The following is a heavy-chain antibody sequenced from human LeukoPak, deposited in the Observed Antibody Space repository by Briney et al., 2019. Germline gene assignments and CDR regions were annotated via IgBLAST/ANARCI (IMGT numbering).Heavy chain of an antibody. Sequence: SETLSLTCTVSGGSISSGGYYWSWIRQHPGKGLEWIGYIYYSGSTYYNPSLKSRVTVSVDTSKNQFSLKLSSVTAADTAVYYCARVGLGYSIFDYWGQGTLVTVSS. V-gene: IGHV4-31*03. CDR2: IYYSGST. D-gene: IGHD4-11*01. CDR1: GGSISSGGYY. J-gene: IGHJ4*02. CDR3: ARVGLGYSIFDY.